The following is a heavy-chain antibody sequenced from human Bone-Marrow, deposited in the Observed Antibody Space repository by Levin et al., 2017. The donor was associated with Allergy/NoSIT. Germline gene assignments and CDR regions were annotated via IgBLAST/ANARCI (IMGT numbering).Heavy chain of an antibody. V-gene: IGHV1-2*06. CDR3: ARIAVAGVNWFDP. CDR1: GYTFTGYY. Sequence: ASVKVSCKASGYTFTGYYMHWVRQAPGQGLEWMGRINPNSGGTNYAQKFQGRVTMTRDTSISTAYMELSRLRSDDTAVYYCARIAVAGVNWFDPWGQGTLVTVSS. D-gene: IGHD6-19*01. J-gene: IGHJ5*02. CDR2: INPNSGGT.